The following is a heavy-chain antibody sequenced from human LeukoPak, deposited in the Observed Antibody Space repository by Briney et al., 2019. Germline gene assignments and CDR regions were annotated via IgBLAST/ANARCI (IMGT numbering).Heavy chain of an antibody. D-gene: IGHD2-21*02. CDR3: ARDPALVVVTAPDY. CDR2: ISYDGSNK. Sequence: GGSLRLSCAASGFTFSSYAMHWVRQAPGKGLEWVAVISYDGSNKYYADSVKGRFTISRDNFKNTLYLQMNSLRAEDTAVYYCARDPALVVVTAPDYWGQGTLVTVSS. J-gene: IGHJ4*02. V-gene: IGHV3-30-3*01. CDR1: GFTFSSYA.